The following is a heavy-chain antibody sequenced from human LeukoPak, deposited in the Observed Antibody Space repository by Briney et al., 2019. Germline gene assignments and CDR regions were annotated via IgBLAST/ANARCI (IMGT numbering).Heavy chain of an antibody. CDR3: AKRGYSYYYMDV. J-gene: IGHJ6*03. CDR1: GFTFSSYA. V-gene: IGHV3-23*01. D-gene: IGHD5-12*01. Sequence: GGSLRLSCAASGFTFSSYAMSWVRQAPGKGLEWVSAISGSGGSTCYADSVKGRFTISRDNSKNTLYLQMNSLRAEDTAVYYCAKRGYSYYYMDVWGKGTTVTVSS. CDR2: ISGSGGST.